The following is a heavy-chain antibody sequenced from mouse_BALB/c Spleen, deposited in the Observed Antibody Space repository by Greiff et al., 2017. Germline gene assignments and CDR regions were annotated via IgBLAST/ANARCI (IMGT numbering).Heavy chain of an antibody. V-gene: IGHV5-6*03. Sequence: EVKLVESGGGLVKPGGSLKLSCAASGFTFSSYTMSWVRQTPDKRLEWVATISSGGSYTYYPDSVKGRFTISRDNAKNTLYLQMSSLKSEDTAMYYCARHGGDGNYAWFAYWGQGTLVTVSA. CDR1: GFTFSSYT. CDR2: ISSGGSYT. CDR3: ARHGGDGNYAWFAY. J-gene: IGHJ3*01. D-gene: IGHD2-1*01.